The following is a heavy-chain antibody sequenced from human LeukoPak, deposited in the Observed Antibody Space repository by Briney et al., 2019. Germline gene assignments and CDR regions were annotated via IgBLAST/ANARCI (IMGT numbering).Heavy chain of an antibody. Sequence: PGGSLRLSCAAYGFTFSSYWMHWVRQAPGKGLVWFSRISTDGSSSTSADSGKGRLTIDRDNAKNTLYLQMNSLRAEDTAVYYCVREYSSSSGRAFDMWGQGTMVTVSP. D-gene: IGHD6-6*01. CDR1: GFTFSSYW. J-gene: IGHJ3*02. V-gene: IGHV3-74*03. CDR3: VREYSSSSGRAFDM. CDR2: ISTDGSSS.